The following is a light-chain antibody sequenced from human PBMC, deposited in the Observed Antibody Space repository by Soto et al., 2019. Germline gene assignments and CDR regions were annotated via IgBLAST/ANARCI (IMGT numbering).Light chain of an antibody. CDR3: TSFTSSSTWV. CDR2: EVS. CDR1: SSDVGGYNY. V-gene: IGLV2-14*03. J-gene: IGLJ3*02. Sequence: QSALTQPASVSGSPGQSITISCTGTSSDVGGYNYVSWFQQHPGKAPKLKIYEVSNRPSGVSNRLSGSKSGYTGSLTISELQAEDEADYYCTSFTSSSTWVFGGGTKVTVL.